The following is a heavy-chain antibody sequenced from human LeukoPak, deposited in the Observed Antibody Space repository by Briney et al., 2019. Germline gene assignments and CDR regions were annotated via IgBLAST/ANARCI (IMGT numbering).Heavy chain of an antibody. J-gene: IGHJ3*02. CDR2: IYYSGST. CDR3: ARSGYYDSSGYYAFDI. D-gene: IGHD3-22*01. V-gene: IGHV4-59*12. CDR1: GGSISSYY. Sequence: SETLSLTCTVSGGSISSYYWSWIRQPPGKGLEWIGSIYYSGSTYYNPSLKSRVTISVDTSKNQFSLKLSSVTAADTAVYYCARSGYYDSSGYYAFDIWGQGTMVTVSS.